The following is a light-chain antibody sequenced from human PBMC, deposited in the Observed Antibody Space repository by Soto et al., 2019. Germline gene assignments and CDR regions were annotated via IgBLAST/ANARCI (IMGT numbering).Light chain of an antibody. CDR1: QSISSW. Sequence: DIQMTQSPSTLSASVGDRFTITCRASQSISSWLAWYQQKPGKAPKLLIYDASSLESGVPSRFRGSGSGTEFTLTISSLQPDDFETYYCQQYNSYSPTFGQGTKVDIK. CDR3: QQYNSYSPT. CDR2: DAS. V-gene: IGKV1-5*01. J-gene: IGKJ1*01.